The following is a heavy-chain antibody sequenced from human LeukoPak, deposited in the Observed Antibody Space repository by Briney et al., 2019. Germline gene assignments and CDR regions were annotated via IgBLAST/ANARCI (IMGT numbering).Heavy chain of an antibody. CDR3: AREAYYYDSSGYRKFDY. Sequence: SETVSLTCTVSGGSISSYYWSWIRQPAGKGLEWIGRIYSSGSTNYNPSLKSRVTMSVDTSKNQFSLKLSSVTAADTAVYYCAREAYYYDSSGYRKFDYWGQGTLVTVSS. CDR1: GGSISSYY. D-gene: IGHD3-22*01. CDR2: IYSSGST. J-gene: IGHJ4*02. V-gene: IGHV4-4*07.